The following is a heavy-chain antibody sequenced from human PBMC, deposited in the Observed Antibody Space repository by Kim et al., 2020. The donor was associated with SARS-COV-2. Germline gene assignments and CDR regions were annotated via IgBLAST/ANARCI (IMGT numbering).Heavy chain of an antibody. Sequence: GESLKISCKGSGYSFTSYWIGWVRQMPGKGLEWMGIIYPGDSDTRYSPSFQGQVTISADKSISTAYLQWSSLKASDTAMYYCARLVGYCSSTSCYNLLDYWGQGTLVTVSS. J-gene: IGHJ4*02. CDR1: GYSFTSYW. CDR3: ARLVGYCSSTSCYNLLDY. D-gene: IGHD2-2*02. CDR2: IYPGDSDT. V-gene: IGHV5-51*01.